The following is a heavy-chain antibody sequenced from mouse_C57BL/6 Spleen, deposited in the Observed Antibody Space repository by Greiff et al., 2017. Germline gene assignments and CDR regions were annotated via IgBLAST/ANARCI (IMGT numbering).Heavy chain of an antibody. D-gene: IGHD1-1*01. Sequence: DVKLVESGGGLVKPGGSLKLSCAASGFTFSSYAMSWVRQTPEKRLEWVATISDGGSYTYYPDNVKGRFTISRDNAKNNLYLQMSHLKSEDTAMYYCARDSHYYGSSYNGYFDYWGQGTTLTVSS. CDR1: GFTFSSYA. V-gene: IGHV5-4*01. CDR2: ISDGGSYT. CDR3: ARDSHYYGSSYNGYFDY. J-gene: IGHJ2*01.